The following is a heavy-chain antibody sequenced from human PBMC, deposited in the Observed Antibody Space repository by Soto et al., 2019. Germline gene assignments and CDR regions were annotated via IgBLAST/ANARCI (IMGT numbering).Heavy chain of an antibody. V-gene: IGHV3-13*01. J-gene: IGHJ6*02. CDR1: GFTFSSYD. D-gene: IGHD2-21*01. CDR3: ARLFEYYGIDV. Sequence: EVQLVESGGGLVQPGGSLRPSCAASGFTFSSYDMHWVRQATGKGLEWVSAIGTAGDTYYPGSVKGRFTISRENAKNSLYLQMNSLRAEDTAVYYCARLFEYYGIDVWGQGTTVTVSS. CDR2: IGTAGDT.